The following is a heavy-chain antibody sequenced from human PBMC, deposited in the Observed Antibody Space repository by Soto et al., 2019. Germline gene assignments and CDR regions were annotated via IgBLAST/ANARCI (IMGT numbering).Heavy chain of an antibody. V-gene: IGHV3-23*01. D-gene: IGHD3-10*01. CDR3: AKGHRYYGSGTYYFDY. J-gene: IGHJ4*02. CDR2: ISAGGGST. Sequence: EVQLLESGGGLVQPGGSLRLSCAASGFTFSTYAITWVRQALGKGLEWVSAISAGGGSTYYADSVKGRFTISRDNSKNTLYLQMNSLRAEDTAVYYCAKGHRYYGSGTYYFDYWGQGTLVTVSS. CDR1: GFTFSTYA.